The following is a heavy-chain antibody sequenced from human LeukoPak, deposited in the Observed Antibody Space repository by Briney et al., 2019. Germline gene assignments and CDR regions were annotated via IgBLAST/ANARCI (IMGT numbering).Heavy chain of an antibody. D-gene: IGHD5-18*01. CDR1: GGSISSGDSY. Sequence: SETLSLTCTVSGGSISSGDSYWGWIRQSPGKGLEWIGYIYSTGNTYYNPSLKSRVIISVDTSKNQFSLELNSVTAADTAVYYCARDSYSYGYGGFDYWGQGILVTVSS. J-gene: IGHJ4*02. V-gene: IGHV4-30-4*01. CDR3: ARDSYSYGYGGFDY. CDR2: IYSTGNT.